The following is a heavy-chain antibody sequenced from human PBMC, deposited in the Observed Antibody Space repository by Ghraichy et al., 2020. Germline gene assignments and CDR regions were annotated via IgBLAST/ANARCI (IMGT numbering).Heavy chain of an antibody. V-gene: IGHV3-74*01. J-gene: IGHJ3*02. CDR1: GFTFSRYW. CDR2: INSDGSDT. Sequence: GGSLRLSCAASGFTFSRYWIHWVRQAPGKGLVWVSRINSDGSDTIYADSAKGRFTVSRDNAKNTLYLQINGLRAEDTAVYYCARGSSVHAFDIWGQGTLVTVSS. D-gene: IGHD6-6*01. CDR3: ARGSSVHAFDI.